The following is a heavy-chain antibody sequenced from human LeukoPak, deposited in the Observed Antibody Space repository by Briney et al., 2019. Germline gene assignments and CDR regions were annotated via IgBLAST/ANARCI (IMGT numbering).Heavy chain of an antibody. CDR3: ARGSGESPSGWYDY. V-gene: IGHV1-18*01. D-gene: IGHD6-19*01. J-gene: IGHJ4*02. CDR1: GYTLTSYG. CDR2: ISTYNGNT. Sequence: ALVKVSCKASGYTLTSYGISWVRQAPGQGLEWMGWISTYNGNTNYAQKLQGRVTMTTDTSTSTAYMELRSLRSDDTAVYYCARGSGESPSGWYDYWGQGTLVTVSS.